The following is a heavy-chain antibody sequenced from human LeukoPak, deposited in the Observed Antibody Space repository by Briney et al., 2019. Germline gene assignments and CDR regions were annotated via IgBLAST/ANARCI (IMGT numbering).Heavy chain of an antibody. Sequence: GRSLRLSCTASGFTFGDYAMSWVRQAPGKGLEWVGFIRSKAYGGTTEYAASVKGRFTISRDDSKSIAYLQMNSLKTEDTAVYYCTRALLWFGELSRYYYYYYMDVWGKGTMVTISS. CDR1: GFTFGDYA. J-gene: IGHJ6*03. CDR3: TRALLWFGELSRYYYYYYMDV. D-gene: IGHD3-10*01. CDR2: IRSKAYGGTT. V-gene: IGHV3-49*04.